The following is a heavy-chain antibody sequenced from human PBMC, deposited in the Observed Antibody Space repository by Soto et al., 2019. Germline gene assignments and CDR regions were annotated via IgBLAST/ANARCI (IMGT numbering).Heavy chain of an antibody. CDR2: MNPNSGNT. J-gene: IGHJ6*02. V-gene: IGHV1-8*01. Sequence: QVQLVQSGAEVKNPGASVKVSCKASGYTFTSYDINWVRQATGQGLEWMGWMNPNSGNTGYAQKFQGRVTMTRTTSISPAYMELSSLRSEDTAVYYCAIRFDAVVTAPRALYGMDVWGQGTTVTVSS. CDR1: GYTFTSYD. CDR3: AIRFDAVVTAPRALYGMDV. D-gene: IGHD2-21*02.